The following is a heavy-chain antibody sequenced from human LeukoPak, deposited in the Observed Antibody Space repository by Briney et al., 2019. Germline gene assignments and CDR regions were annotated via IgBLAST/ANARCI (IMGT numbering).Heavy chain of an antibody. V-gene: IGHV3-23*01. Sequence: GGSLRLSCEVSGFTFSDHYMSWVRQAPGKGLEWVAAIGGSGVTTHYADSVKGRFTFSRDNSKNTLYLQMNSLRAEDTAVYYCAKHPRHCGVDCYSDFDYWGQGTLVTVSS. CDR3: AKHPRHCGVDCYSDFDY. CDR1: GFTFSDHY. D-gene: IGHD2-21*02. CDR2: IGGSGVTT. J-gene: IGHJ4*02.